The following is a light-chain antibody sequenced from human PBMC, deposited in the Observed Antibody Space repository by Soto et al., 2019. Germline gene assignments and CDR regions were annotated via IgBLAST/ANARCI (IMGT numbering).Light chain of an antibody. V-gene: IGKV3-20*01. Sequence: EIVLTQSPGTLSLSPGERATFSCRASQSVSSSYLAWYQQKPGQAPRLLIYGASSRATGIPDRFSGSGSGTDFTLTISRLEPEDFAVYYCQKYGTSPFTFVPGTKVDIK. CDR2: GAS. CDR1: QSVSSSY. J-gene: IGKJ3*01. CDR3: QKYGTSPFT.